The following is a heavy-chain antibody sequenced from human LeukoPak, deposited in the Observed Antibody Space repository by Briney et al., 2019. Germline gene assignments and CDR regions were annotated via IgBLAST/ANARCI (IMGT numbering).Heavy chain of an antibody. D-gene: IGHD5-24*01. J-gene: IGHJ6*03. V-gene: IGHV3-7*01. CDR3: ARGETMDV. Sequence: PGGSLRLSCVALEFSFETYWMSWVRQAPGKGPEWAANINEDGSEKHYVGSVRGRFTISRDNADNSLHLQMNSLRPEDMAVYYCARGETMDVWGKGTTVTVSS. CDR1: EFSFETYW. CDR2: INEDGSEK.